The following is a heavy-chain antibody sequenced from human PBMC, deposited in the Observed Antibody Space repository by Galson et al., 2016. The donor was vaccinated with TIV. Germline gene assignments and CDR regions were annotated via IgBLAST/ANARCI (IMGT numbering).Heavy chain of an antibody. J-gene: IGHJ5*01. CDR3: ARDTASVYGRGSLLDS. V-gene: IGHV3-30-3*01. Sequence: SLRLSCAATGFNFDNYAIHWVRQAPGKGLEWVAVISHDENNKYYSDSVKGRFTTSRENYKSTTYLQMNLLKTEDTAVYYWARDTASVYGRGSLLDSWGQGILVTVSS. CDR2: ISHDENNK. CDR1: GFNFDNYA. D-gene: IGHD3-10*01.